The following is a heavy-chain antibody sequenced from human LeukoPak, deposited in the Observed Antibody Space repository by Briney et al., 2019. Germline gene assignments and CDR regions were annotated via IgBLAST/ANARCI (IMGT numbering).Heavy chain of an antibody. V-gene: IGHV3-21*01. Sequence: GGSLRLSCAASGFTFSSYSMNWVRQAPGKGLEWVSSISSSSSYIYYADSVKGRFTISRDNSKNTLYLQMNSLRAEDTAVYYCARRSYYYDSSGLYNWFDPWGQGTLVTVSS. J-gene: IGHJ5*02. D-gene: IGHD3-22*01. CDR2: ISSSSSYI. CDR3: ARRSYYYDSSGLYNWFDP. CDR1: GFTFSSYS.